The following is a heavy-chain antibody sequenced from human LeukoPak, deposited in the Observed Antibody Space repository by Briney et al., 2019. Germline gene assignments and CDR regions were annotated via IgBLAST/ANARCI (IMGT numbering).Heavy chain of an antibody. D-gene: IGHD2-21*02. CDR1: GVSISSSNW. J-gene: IGHJ4*02. CDR3: ARLPYCGGDCPPRGTSTQDY. Sequence: KPSETLSLTCAVSGVSISSSNWWSWVRQPPGQGLEWIGEIYHSGSTNYNPSLKSRVTISVDKSKNQFSLKLSSVTAADTAVYYCARLPYCGGDCPPRGTSTQDYWGQGTLVTVSS. CDR2: IYHSGST. V-gene: IGHV4-4*02.